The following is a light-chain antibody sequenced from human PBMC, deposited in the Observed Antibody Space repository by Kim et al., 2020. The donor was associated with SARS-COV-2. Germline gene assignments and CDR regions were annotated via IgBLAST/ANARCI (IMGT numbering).Light chain of an antibody. CDR3: QQYGRT. Sequence: LSLSPGERATLSCRASQTVTSNYLAWYQQKPGQAPRLLIYGASSRATGIPDRFSGSGSGTDFTLTISRLEPEDVAVYYCQQYGRTFGQGTKV. V-gene: IGKV3-20*01. J-gene: IGKJ1*01. CDR1: QTVTSNY. CDR2: GAS.